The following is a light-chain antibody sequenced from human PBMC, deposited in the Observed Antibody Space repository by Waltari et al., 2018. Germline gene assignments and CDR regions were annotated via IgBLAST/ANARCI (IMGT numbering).Light chain of an antibody. CDR3: AAWDDSVNGYV. CDR1: SSNNGDNA. J-gene: IGLJ1*01. Sequence: QSVLTQPPSASGTPGERVTISCSGSSSNNGDNAVNWYQHLPGAAPELLIYTDNQRPAGVPARFSGSKSGTSASLGISGLQSEDEATYYCAAWDDSVNGYVFGSGTEVTVL. V-gene: IGLV1-44*01. CDR2: TDN.